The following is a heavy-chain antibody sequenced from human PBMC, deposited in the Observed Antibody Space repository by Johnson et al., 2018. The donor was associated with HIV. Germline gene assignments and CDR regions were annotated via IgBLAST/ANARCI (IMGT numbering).Heavy chain of an antibody. CDR3: ASALLYKPDDVFDV. V-gene: IGHV3-7*05. D-gene: IGHD1-14*01. J-gene: IGHJ3*01. CDR2: IKQDGSEK. CDR1: GFTVSSNY. Sequence: VQLVESGGGLIQPGGSLRLSCAASGFTVSSNYMSWVRQAPGKGLEWVANIKQDGSEKYYVDSVKGRFTISRDNAKNSLYLQMNSLRAEDTAVYYCASALLYKPDDVFDVWGRGTVVIVSS.